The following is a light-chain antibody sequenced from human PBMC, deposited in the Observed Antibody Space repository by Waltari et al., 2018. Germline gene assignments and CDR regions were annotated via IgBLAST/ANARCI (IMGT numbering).Light chain of an antibody. V-gene: IGLV2-23*02. J-gene: IGLJ2*01. CDR2: QVS. CDR3: CSYGGSSTFVI. Sequence: QSALTQPASVSGSPGQSITISCTGTSSDVGSFNLVSWYQQHPNKAPKLMIYQVSKRPSARSNRFSGSQAGNTGSLTISWLQAEDEAEYYCCSYGGSSTFVIFGGGTKLTVL. CDR1: SSDVGSFNL.